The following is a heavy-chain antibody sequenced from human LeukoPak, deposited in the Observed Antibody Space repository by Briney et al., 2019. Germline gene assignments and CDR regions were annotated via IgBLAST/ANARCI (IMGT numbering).Heavy chain of an antibody. Sequence: SETLSLTCAVYGGSFSGYYWSWIRQPPGKGLEWIGEINHSGSTNYNPSLKSRVTISVDTSKNQFSLKLSSVTAADTAVYYCARAWVVAANHYFDYWGQGTLVTVSS. V-gene: IGHV4-34*01. CDR1: GGSFSGYY. CDR3: ARAWVVAANHYFDY. D-gene: IGHD2-15*01. J-gene: IGHJ4*02. CDR2: INHSGST.